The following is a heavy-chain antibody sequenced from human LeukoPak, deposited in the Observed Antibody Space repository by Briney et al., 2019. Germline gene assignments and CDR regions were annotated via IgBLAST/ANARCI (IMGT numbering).Heavy chain of an antibody. D-gene: IGHD6-13*01. V-gene: IGHV4-34*01. CDR3: ARGASIEEQPPLDY. J-gene: IGHJ4*02. CDR1: GGSFSGYY. CDR2: INHSGST. Sequence: SETLSLTCAVYGGSFSGYYWSWIRQPPGKGLEWIGEINHSGSTNYNPSLKSRVTISVDKSKNQFSLKLSSVTAADTAVYYCARGASIEEQPPLDYWGQGTLVTVSS.